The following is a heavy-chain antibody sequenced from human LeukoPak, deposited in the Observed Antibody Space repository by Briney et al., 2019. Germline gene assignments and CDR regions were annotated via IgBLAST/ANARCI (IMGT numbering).Heavy chain of an antibody. Sequence: GASVKVSCKASGYTFTSYGISWVRQAPGQGLEWMGWINPNSGGTNYAQKFQGRVTMTRDTSISTAYMELSRLRSDDTAVYYCARAGSACSGGSCSSSPYYYYYMDVWGKGTTVTVSS. CDR1: GYTFTSYG. J-gene: IGHJ6*03. CDR2: INPNSGGT. CDR3: ARAGSACSGGSCSSSPYYYYYMDV. V-gene: IGHV1-2*02. D-gene: IGHD2-15*01.